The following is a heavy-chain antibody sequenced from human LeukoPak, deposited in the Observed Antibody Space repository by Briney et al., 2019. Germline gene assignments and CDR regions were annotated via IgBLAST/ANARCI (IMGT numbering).Heavy chain of an antibody. V-gene: IGHV4-59*08. CDR1: GGSISGYY. J-gene: IGHJ4*02. D-gene: IGHD3-22*01. Sequence: TTSETLSLTCTVSGGSISGYYWGWIRQPPGKGLEWIGYIFSSGSTNYNPSLKSRVTISEDTSVNQFSLKLSSVTAADTAVYYCARHYYDRSDSYSFDYWGQGTLVTVSS. CDR2: IFSSGST. CDR3: ARHYYDRSDSYSFDY.